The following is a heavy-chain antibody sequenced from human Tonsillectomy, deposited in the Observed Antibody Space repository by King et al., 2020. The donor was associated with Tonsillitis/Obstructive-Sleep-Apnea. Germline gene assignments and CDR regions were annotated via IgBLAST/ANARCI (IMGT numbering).Heavy chain of an antibody. V-gene: IGHV5-10-1*03. CDR2: IDPTDSHT. CDR1: GYSFSSYW. CDR3: ARHVIAAADGPPGLDV. D-gene: IGHD6-13*01. Sequence: VQLVESGAEVKKPGESLRISCKGSGYSFSSYWINWVRQMPGKGLEWMGRIDPTDSHTNYSPSFQGHVTISDDKSISTAYLQWSSLKASDTAMYYCARHVIAAADGPPGLDVWGQGTTVTVFS. J-gene: IGHJ6*02.